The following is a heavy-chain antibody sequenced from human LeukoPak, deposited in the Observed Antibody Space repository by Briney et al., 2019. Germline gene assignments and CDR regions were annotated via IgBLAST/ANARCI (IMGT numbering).Heavy chain of an antibody. CDR2: IWYDGSNK. Sequence: GGSLRLSCAASGFTFSSYGMHWVRQAPGQGLEWVAVIWYDGSNKYYADSVKGRFTISRDNSKNTLYLQMNSLRAEDTAVYYCARDGNWNTPYYYYYMDVWGKGTTVTVSS. J-gene: IGHJ6*03. CDR3: ARDGNWNTPYYYYYMDV. D-gene: IGHD1/OR15-1a*01. V-gene: IGHV3-33*01. CDR1: GFTFSSYG.